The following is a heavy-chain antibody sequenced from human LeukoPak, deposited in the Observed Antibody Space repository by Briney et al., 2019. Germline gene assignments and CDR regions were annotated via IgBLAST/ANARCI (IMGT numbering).Heavy chain of an antibody. V-gene: IGHV3-23*01. CDR1: GFTFSSYA. CDR3: AKGGSSGWYEDYFDY. Sequence: PGTSLRLSCAASGFTFSSYAMSWVRQAPGKGLEWVSAISGSGGSTYYADSVKGRFTISRDNAKNSLYLQMNSLRAEDTALYYCAKGGSSGWYEDYFDYWGQGTLVTVSS. D-gene: IGHD6-19*01. J-gene: IGHJ4*02. CDR2: ISGSGGST.